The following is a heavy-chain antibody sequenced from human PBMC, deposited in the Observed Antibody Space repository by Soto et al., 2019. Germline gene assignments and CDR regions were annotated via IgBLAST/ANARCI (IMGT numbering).Heavy chain of an antibody. Sequence: QVQLVQSGAEVKKPGASVKVSCKASGYTFTGYYMHWVRQAPGQGLEWMGWINPNSGGTNYAQKFQGWVTMTRDTSISTAYMELSRLRSDDTAVYYCARGAIIAARQSSYYYYGMDVWGQGTTVTVSS. CDR1: GYTFTGYY. V-gene: IGHV1-2*04. CDR2: INPNSGGT. J-gene: IGHJ6*02. CDR3: ARGAIIAARQSSYYYYGMDV. D-gene: IGHD6-6*01.